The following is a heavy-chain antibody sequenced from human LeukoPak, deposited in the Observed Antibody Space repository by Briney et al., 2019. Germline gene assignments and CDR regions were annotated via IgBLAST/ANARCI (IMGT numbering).Heavy chain of an antibody. V-gene: IGHV4-39*07. CDR2: IYYSGST. J-gene: IGHJ4*02. Sequence: PSETLSLTCTVSGGSISSSSYYWGWIRQPPGKGLEWIGSIYYSGSTYYNPSLKSRVTISVDTSKNQFSLKLSSVTAADTAVYYCEGVPRYCSGGSCYPDWGQGTLVTVSS. CDR1: GGSISSSSYY. D-gene: IGHD2-15*01. CDR3: EGVPRYCSGGSCYPD.